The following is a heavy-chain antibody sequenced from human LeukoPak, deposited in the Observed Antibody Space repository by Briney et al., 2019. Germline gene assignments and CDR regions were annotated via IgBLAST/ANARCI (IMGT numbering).Heavy chain of an antibody. CDR3: TTVQYYASGSYAF. J-gene: IGHJ4*02. CDR1: GFTFSSYG. Sequence: GGSLRLSCAASGFTFSSYGMHWVRQAPGKGLEWVAVIWYDGSNKYYADSVKGRFTISRDDSKNTLYLQVNSLKAEDTAVYYCTTVQYYASGSYAFWGQGTLVTVSS. V-gene: IGHV3-33*01. D-gene: IGHD3-10*01. CDR2: IWYDGSNK.